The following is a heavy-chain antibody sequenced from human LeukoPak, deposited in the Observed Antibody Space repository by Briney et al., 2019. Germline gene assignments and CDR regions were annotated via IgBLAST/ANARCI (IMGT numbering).Heavy chain of an antibody. Sequence: GASVKVSCKASGYTFTAYYMRWVRQAPGQGFEWMGWINPNNGGTNYAQKFQGRVTLTRDTSINTAYMELSRLKSDDSALYFCAREVAATFYTDCWGQGTLVTVSS. CDR1: GYTFTAYY. CDR3: AREVAATFYTDC. CDR2: INPNNGGT. V-gene: IGHV1-2*02. D-gene: IGHD2-15*01. J-gene: IGHJ4*02.